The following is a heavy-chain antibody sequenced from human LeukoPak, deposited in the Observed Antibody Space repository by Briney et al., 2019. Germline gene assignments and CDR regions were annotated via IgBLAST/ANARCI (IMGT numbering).Heavy chain of an antibody. V-gene: IGHV3-23*01. CDR1: GFTFSNAW. CDR3: AKGSGYDTDFDY. CDR2: ISGSGDNT. J-gene: IGHJ4*02. D-gene: IGHD5-12*01. Sequence: GGSLRLSCAASGFTFSNAWMSWVRQAPGKGLEWVSGISGSGDNTYYADSVKGRFTISRDNSKNTLYLQMNSLRAEDTAVYYCAKGSGYDTDFDYWGQGTLVSVSS.